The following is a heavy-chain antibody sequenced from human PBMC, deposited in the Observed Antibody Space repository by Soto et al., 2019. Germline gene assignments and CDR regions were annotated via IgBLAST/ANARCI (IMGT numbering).Heavy chain of an antibody. D-gene: IGHD2-15*01. CDR3: VRGGGGGRFDP. Sequence: WGSLRLSCAGSGFTFGDSYMSWIRQGPGKGLEWLSYISPGSRYPAYADSVKGRFTISRDNAKRSLYLQMMSLTAEDTAIYYCVRGGGGGRFDPWGQGTMVTVSS. CDR1: GFTFGDSY. V-gene: IGHV3-11*06. CDR2: ISPGSRYP. J-gene: IGHJ5*02.